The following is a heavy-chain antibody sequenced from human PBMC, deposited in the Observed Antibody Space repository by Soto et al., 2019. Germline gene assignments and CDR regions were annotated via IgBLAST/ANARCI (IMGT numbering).Heavy chain of an antibody. Sequence: SETLSLTCAVYGGSFSGYYWSWIRQPPGKGLEWIGEINHSGSTNYNPSLKSRVTISVDTSKNQVVLTMTDMDPVDTATYYCAHSARYYDILTGQYFPLNFDYWGLGTLVTVSS. CDR1: GGSFSGYY. D-gene: IGHD3-9*01. CDR2: INHSGST. V-gene: IGHV4-34*01. CDR3: AHSARYYDILTGQYFPLNFDY. J-gene: IGHJ4*02.